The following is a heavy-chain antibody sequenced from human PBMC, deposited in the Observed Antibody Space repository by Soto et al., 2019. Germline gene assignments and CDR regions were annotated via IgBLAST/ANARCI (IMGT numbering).Heavy chain of an antibody. Sequence: LSLTCTVSGGSISSYYWSWIRQPPGKGLEWIGYIYYSGSTNYNPSLKSRVTISVDTSKNQFSLKLSSVTAADTAVYYCARHVNPLSTTFDPWGQGTLVTVSS. CDR1: GGSISSYY. CDR2: IYYSGST. CDR3: ARHVNPLSTTFDP. V-gene: IGHV4-59*08. D-gene: IGHD1-1*01. J-gene: IGHJ5*02.